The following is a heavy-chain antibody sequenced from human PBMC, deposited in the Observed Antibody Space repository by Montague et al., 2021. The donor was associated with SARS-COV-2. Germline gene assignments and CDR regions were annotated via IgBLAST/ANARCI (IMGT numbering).Heavy chain of an antibody. Sequence: SETLSLTCTVSGYSISSGYYWGWIRQPPGKGLEWIGSNYHSGSTYYNPSLKSRVTISVDTSKNQFSLKLSSVTAADTAVYYCAVNSNYYYYYGMAVWGQGTPLTVSS. CDR3: AVNSNYYYYYGMAV. CDR1: GYSISSGYY. CDR2: NYHSGST. J-gene: IGHJ6*02. D-gene: IGHD4-11*01. V-gene: IGHV4-38-2*02.